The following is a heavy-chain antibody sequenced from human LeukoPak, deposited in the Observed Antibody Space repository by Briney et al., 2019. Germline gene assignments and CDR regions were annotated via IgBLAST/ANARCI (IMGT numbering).Heavy chain of an antibody. Sequence: RASETLSLTCTVSGDSISGSSDYWGWIRQPPGKGLEWIGSIYYSGSTYYNPSLKSRVTISVDTSKNQFSLKLSSVTAADTAVYYCARGGQGRIAVADGGFDYWGQGTLVTVSS. CDR1: GDSISGSSDY. V-gene: IGHV4-39*07. J-gene: IGHJ4*02. D-gene: IGHD6-19*01. CDR2: IYYSGST. CDR3: ARGGQGRIAVADGGFDY.